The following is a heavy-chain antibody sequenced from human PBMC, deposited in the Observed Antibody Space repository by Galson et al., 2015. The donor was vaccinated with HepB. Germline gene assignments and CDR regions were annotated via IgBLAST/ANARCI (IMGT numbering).Heavy chain of an antibody. J-gene: IGHJ4*02. CDR3: ARLPTYAATTRGFDY. D-gene: IGHD6-25*01. V-gene: IGHV3-74*01. CDR1: GFTFSDYW. CDR2: IREDGIET. Sequence: SLRLSCAASGFTFSDYWMHWVRQAPGKGLVWVSRIREDGIETTYADSVRGRFTVSRDNAKSTLYLQMNSLRAEDTAIYYCARLPTYAATTRGFDYWGQGALVTVSS.